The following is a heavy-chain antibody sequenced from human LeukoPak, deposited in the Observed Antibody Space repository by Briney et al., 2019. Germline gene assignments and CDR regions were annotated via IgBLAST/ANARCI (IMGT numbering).Heavy chain of an antibody. CDR2: IYHSGST. Sequence: SETLSLTCTVSGGSISSGGYYWSWIRQPPGKGLEWIGYIYHSGSTYYNPSLKSRVTISVDRSKNQFSLKLSSVTAADTAVYYCAREVAAAGTADYWGQGTLVTVSS. D-gene: IGHD6-13*01. V-gene: IGHV4-30-2*01. CDR1: GGSISSGGYY. CDR3: AREVAAAGTADY. J-gene: IGHJ4*02.